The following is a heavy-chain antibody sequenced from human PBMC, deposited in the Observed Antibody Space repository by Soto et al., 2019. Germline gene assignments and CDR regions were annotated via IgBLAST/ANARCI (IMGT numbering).Heavy chain of an antibody. CDR2: IWYDGSNK. Sequence: GGSLRLSCAASGFTFSSYGMHWVRQAPGKGLEWVAVIWYDGSNKYYADSVKGRFTISRDNSKNTLYLRMNSLRAEDTAVYYCARGPRYSSGYFDLWGRGTLVTVSS. D-gene: IGHD2-2*02. CDR3: ARGPRYSSGYFDL. J-gene: IGHJ2*01. V-gene: IGHV3-33*01. CDR1: GFTFSSYG.